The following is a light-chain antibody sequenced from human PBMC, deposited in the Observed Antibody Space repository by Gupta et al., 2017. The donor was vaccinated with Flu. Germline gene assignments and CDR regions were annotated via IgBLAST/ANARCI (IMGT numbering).Light chain of an antibody. CDR3: QQGSAIPST. V-gene: IGKV1-39*01. Sequence: DIRMTQSPSSLSASVGDRVTLTCRASQGILTYVNWYQQKPGKAPKLLLSDATRLQVGVPSRFGGSGSGTDFTLTISSLQPEDFATYFCQQGSAIPSTFGQGTKVEIK. CDR1: QGILTY. J-gene: IGKJ1*01. CDR2: DAT.